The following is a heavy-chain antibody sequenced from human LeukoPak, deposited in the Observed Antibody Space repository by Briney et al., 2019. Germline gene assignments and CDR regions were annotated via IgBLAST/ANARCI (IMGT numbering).Heavy chain of an antibody. Sequence: GGSLRLSCAASGFTFSTYAMHWVRQAPGKGLEWVAFIQFDGSSKYYADSVKGRFTISRDNSKNTLYLQMNSLRAEDTAVYYCAKGDTTWGQGTLVTVSS. V-gene: IGHV3-30*02. D-gene: IGHD2/OR15-2a*01. CDR3: AKGDTT. J-gene: IGHJ4*02. CDR2: IQFDGSSK. CDR1: GFTFSTYA.